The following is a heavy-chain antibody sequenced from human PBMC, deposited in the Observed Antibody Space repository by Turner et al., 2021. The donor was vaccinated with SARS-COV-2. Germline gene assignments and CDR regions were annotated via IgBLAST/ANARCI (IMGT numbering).Heavy chain of an antibody. Sequence: EVQLVESGGGLVQPGGSLRLSCAASGFTVSSNYMSWVRQAPGKGLEWVSVIYSGGSTFYADSVKGRLTISRHNSKNTLYLQMNSLRAEDTAVYYCARDLLAYGMDVWGQGTTVTVSS. V-gene: IGHV3-53*04. J-gene: IGHJ6*02. CDR2: IYSGGST. D-gene: IGHD3-3*02. CDR1: GFTVSSNY. CDR3: ARDLLAYGMDV.